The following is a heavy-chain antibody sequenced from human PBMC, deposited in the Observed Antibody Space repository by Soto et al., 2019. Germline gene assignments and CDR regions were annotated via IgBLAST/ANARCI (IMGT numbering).Heavy chain of an antibody. V-gene: IGHV3-73*02. CDR1: GFAFSDSA. CDR2: IRGKRGNDGT. D-gene: IGHD5-18*01. CDR3: TRRRDWTAVDPLDY. Sequence: EVQLVESGGGLVQPGWSLKLSCAASGFAFSDSAMHWVRQASGKGLEWIGRIRGKRGNDGTASAAWVKGRLTISRDDSKTTTYRQMNSLKIEDTAVYYCTRRRDWTAVDPLDYWGQGTLVTVSS. J-gene: IGHJ4*02.